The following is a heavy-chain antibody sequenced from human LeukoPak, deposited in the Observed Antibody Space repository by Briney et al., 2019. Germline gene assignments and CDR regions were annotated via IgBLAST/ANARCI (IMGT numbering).Heavy chain of an antibody. Sequence: ASVKVSCKASGYTFTSYAMNWVRQAPGQGLEWMGWINTNTGNPTYAQGFTGRFVFPLDTSVSTAYLQISSLKAEDTAVYYCARGCYYDSSGYYPQGYFDYWGQGTLVTVSS. V-gene: IGHV7-4-1*02. CDR3: ARGCYYDSSGYYPQGYFDY. J-gene: IGHJ4*02. CDR2: INTNTGNP. D-gene: IGHD3-22*01. CDR1: GYTFTSYA.